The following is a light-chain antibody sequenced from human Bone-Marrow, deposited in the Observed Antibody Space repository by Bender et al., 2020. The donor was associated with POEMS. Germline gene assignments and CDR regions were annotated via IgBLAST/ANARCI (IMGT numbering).Light chain of an antibody. CDR2: DVN. Sequence: QSALTQPASVSGSPGQSITISCTGTSSDVGVYSYVSWYQHYPGKAPKLLIYDVNDRPSGVSARFSGSKSGNTASITISGLQADDEADYYCSSYTSSSTLVLFGGGTKLTVL. CDR3: SSYTSSSTLVL. V-gene: IGLV2-14*03. CDR1: SSDVGVYSY. J-gene: IGLJ2*01.